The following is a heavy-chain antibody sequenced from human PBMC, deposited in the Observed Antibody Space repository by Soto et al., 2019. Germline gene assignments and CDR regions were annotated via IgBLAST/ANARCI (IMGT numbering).Heavy chain of an antibody. Sequence: PGGSLRLSCAASGFTFSSYGMHWVGQAPGKGLEWVAVIWYDGSNKYYADSVKGRFTISRDNSKNTLYLQMNSLRAEDTAVYYCARDSYGGYGMDVWGQGTTVTVSS. D-gene: IGHD4-17*01. J-gene: IGHJ6*02. CDR2: IWYDGSNK. CDR1: GFTFSSYG. CDR3: ARDSYGGYGMDV. V-gene: IGHV3-33*01.